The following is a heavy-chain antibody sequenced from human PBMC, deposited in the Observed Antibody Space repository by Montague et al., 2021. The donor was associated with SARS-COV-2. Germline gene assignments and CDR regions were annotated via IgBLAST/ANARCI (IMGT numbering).Heavy chain of an antibody. J-gene: IGHJ5*02. V-gene: IGHV3-23*01. CDR2: IGSTGGST. CDR1: GFTFSIYA. D-gene: IGHD5-18*01. CDR3: AKGDTAMAPYNWFDP. Sequence: SLRLSCAASGFTFSIYAMTWVRQAPGKGLEWLSAIGSTGGSTYYADSVKGRFTISRDNSKNTLYLQMNSLRAEDTAVYYCAKGDTAMAPYNWFDPWDQGTLVTVSS.